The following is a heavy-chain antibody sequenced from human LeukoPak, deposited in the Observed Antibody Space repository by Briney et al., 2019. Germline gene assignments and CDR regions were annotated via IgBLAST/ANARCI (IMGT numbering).Heavy chain of an antibody. V-gene: IGHV3-7*01. J-gene: IGHJ6*02. CDR2: IKQDGSEK. D-gene: IGHD3-9*01. CDR1: GFTFSSYW. Sequence: PGGSLRVSCAASGFTFSSYWMSWVRQAPGKGLEWVANIKQDGSEKYYVDSVKGRFTISRDNAKNSLYLQMNSLRAEDTAVYYCARDRRYFDQALPDYYYYYGMDVWGQGTTVTVSS. CDR3: ARDRRYFDQALPDYYYYYGMDV.